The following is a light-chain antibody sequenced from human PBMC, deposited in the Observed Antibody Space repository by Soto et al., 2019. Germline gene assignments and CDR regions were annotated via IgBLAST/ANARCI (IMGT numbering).Light chain of an antibody. CDR2: SNN. Sequence: QSVLTQPASASGTPGQRVTISCSGSSSNIGINTVNWYQQLPGTAPKLLIYSNNQRPSGVPDRFSGSKSGTSASLAVSGLQSEDEADYYCAAWDDSLNGYVFGTGTKATVL. V-gene: IGLV1-44*01. J-gene: IGLJ1*01. CDR1: SSNIGINT. CDR3: AAWDDSLNGYV.